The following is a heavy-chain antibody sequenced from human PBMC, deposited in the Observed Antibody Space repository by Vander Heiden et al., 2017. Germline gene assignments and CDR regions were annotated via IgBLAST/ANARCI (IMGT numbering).Heavy chain of an antibody. Sequence: QGLEWMGGIIPIFGTANYAQKFQGRVTITADESTSTAYMELSSLRSEDTAVYYCARTLTVVNPPLGYWGQGTLVTVSS. V-gene: IGHV1-69*01. D-gene: IGHD2-15*01. CDR3: ARTLTVVNPPLGY. J-gene: IGHJ4*02. CDR2: IIPIFGTA.